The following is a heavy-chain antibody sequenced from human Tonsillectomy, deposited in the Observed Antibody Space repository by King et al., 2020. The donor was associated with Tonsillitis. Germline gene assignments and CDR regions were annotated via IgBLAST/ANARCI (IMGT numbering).Heavy chain of an antibody. V-gene: IGHV3-15*01. Sequence: QLVQSGGGLVKPGGSLRLSCAASGFTFSNSWMTWVRQAPGKGLEWLGRIKTKNDGGTIDNAAPVKGRFTISIDDSKNTVYVQMNSLKVEDTAKYYCTTWSGSLWGQGTLVTVSS. D-gene: IGHD3-3*01. CDR3: TTWSGSL. CDR1: GFTFSNSW. CDR2: IKTKNDGGTI. J-gene: IGHJ4*02.